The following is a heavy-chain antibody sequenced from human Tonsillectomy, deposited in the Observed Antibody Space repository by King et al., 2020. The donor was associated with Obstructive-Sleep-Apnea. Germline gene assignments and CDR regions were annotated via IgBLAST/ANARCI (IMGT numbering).Heavy chain of an antibody. CDR1: GFNFDDYA. D-gene: IGHD5-12*01. CDR2: ISWSSGTI. CDR3: AKDLANDIVETNGMGV. Sequence: VQLVESGGGLVQPGRSLRLSCVASGFNFDDYAMHWVRQAPGKGLEWVSGISWSSGTIGYADSVKGRFTISRDNAKNSLELQMNSLTTEDTAFYYCAKDLANDIVETNGMGVWGQGTMVTVSS. J-gene: IGHJ6*02. V-gene: IGHV3-9*01.